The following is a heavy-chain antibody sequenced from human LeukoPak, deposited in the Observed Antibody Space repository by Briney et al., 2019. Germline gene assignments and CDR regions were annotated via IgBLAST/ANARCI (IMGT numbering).Heavy chain of an antibody. CDR1: GFTFSKYG. D-gene: IGHD2-21*02. V-gene: IGHV3-23*01. J-gene: IGHJ4*02. Sequence: GGSLRLSCTASGFTFSKYGMHWVRQAPGKGLEWVSAISGGGDITYYADSVTGRFTISRDNSKDTLFLQMHSLGPGDTAVYYCVREDTPATANYWGQGTLVTISS. CDR3: VREDTPATANY. CDR2: ISGGGDIT.